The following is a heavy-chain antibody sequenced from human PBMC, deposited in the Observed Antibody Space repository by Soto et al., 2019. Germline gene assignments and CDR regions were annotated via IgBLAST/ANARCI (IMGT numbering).Heavy chain of an antibody. CDR3: ARDSLGRRAFGMDV. CDR1: GFTFSDHH. Sequence: QAQLVESGGGWVKTGGSLRLACAASGFTFSDHHMSWVRQAPGKGLEWVSSMSNIGGTVQYADSVRGRFTISRDNAENALFLQVDSLRVDDTAVYYCARDSLGRRAFGMDVW. CDR2: MSNIGGTV. V-gene: IGHV3-11*01. J-gene: IGHJ6*01. D-gene: IGHD3-16*01.